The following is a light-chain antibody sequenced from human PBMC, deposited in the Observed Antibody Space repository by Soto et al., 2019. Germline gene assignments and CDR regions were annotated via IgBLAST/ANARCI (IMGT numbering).Light chain of an antibody. J-gene: IGLJ3*02. V-gene: IGLV1-44*01. Sequence: QSVLTQPPSASRTPGQRVTIPCSGSSSDIGSNSVNWHQQLPGAAPRLLIYGNDHRPSGVPDRFSASKSGTSASLAISGLRSEDEAFYYCATWSDSLKGWVFGGGTQLTVL. CDR2: GND. CDR1: SSDIGSNS. CDR3: ATWSDSLKGWV.